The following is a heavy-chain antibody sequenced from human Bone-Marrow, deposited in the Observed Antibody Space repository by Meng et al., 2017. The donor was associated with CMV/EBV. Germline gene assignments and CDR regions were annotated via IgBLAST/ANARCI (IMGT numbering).Heavy chain of an antibody. D-gene: IGHD5-18*01. CDR3: ARDRGFSYGFSP. CDR1: GFTFSDYY. J-gene: IGHJ5*02. CDR2: ISSRGTTI. V-gene: IGHV3-11*04. Sequence: GGSLRLSCAVSGFTFSDYYLSWIRQAPGKGLECVSYISSRGTTIEYADSVKGRFAISRDNAKNSLYLQMNSLRAEDTAVYYCARDRGFSYGFSPWGLGTLVTVSS.